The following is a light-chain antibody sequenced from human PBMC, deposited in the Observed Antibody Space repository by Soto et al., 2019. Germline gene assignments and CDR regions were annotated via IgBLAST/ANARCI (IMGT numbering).Light chain of an antibody. CDR2: GAS. J-gene: IGKJ3*01. CDR1: QSVSSN. CDR3: QQYNNWPPFT. Sequence: EIVMTQSPATLSVSPGERATLSCRASQSVSSNFAWYQQKPGRAPRLLIYGASTRATGIPARFSGSGSGTEFTITISSLQSEDFAVYYCQQYNNWPPFTFGHGTKVDIK. V-gene: IGKV3-15*01.